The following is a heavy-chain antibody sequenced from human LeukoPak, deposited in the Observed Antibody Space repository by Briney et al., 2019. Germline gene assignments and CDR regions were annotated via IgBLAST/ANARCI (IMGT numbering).Heavy chain of an antibody. CDR1: GFTFSIYG. V-gene: IGHV3-30*18. Sequence: GRSLRLSCAASGFTFSIYGMHWVRQAPGQGLEWVAVISFDGSNQYYADSVKGRFTIYRDNFKNTVYLQMNSLRAEETAVYYCAKSHPPTVTTEEGEYLQHWGQGTLVTVSS. CDR3: AKSHPPTVTTEEGEYLQH. CDR2: ISFDGSNQ. D-gene: IGHD4-17*01. J-gene: IGHJ1*01.